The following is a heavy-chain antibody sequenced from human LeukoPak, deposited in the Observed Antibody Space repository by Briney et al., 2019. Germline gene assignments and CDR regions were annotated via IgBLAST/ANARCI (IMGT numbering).Heavy chain of an antibody. Sequence: SETLSLTCTVSGGSISSGSHYWSWIRQPAGKGLEWIGRIYTSGSTNYNPSLKSRVTISVDTSQNQFSLKLSSVTAADTAVYYCARVAYYDSSGYSIFDYWGQGTLVTVSS. D-gene: IGHD3-22*01. J-gene: IGHJ4*02. CDR3: ARVAYYDSSGYSIFDY. CDR2: IYTSGST. CDR1: GGSISSGSHY. V-gene: IGHV4-61*02.